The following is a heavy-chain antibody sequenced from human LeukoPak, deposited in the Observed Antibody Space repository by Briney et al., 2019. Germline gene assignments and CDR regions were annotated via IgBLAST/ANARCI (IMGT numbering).Heavy chain of an antibody. J-gene: IGHJ6*02. CDR3: GRSGHYGTDV. CDR2: IYAGGSDT. Sequence: PGESLKISCKGSGYSFTSYWIAWVRQMPGKGLEWMGIIYAGGSDTRYSPSFQGQVTISVDKSINTAYLQWRSLKASDTAMYYCGRSGHYGTDVWGQGTTVTVSS. CDR1: GYSFTSYW. V-gene: IGHV5-51*01. D-gene: IGHD3-10*01.